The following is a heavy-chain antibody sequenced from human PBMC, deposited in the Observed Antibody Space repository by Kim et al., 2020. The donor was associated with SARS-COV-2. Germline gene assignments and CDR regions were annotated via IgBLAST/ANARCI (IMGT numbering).Heavy chain of an antibody. J-gene: IGHJ4*02. Sequence: ASVKVSCKVSGYTLTELSMHWVRQAPGKGLEWMGGFDPEDGETIYAQKFQGRVTMTEDTSTDTAYMELSSLRSEDTAVYYCATLDSSGYYKEYYFDYWVQGTVVTVST. CDR2: FDPEDGET. CDR1: GYTLTELS. D-gene: IGHD3-22*01. V-gene: IGHV1-24*01. CDR3: ATLDSSGYYKEYYFDY.